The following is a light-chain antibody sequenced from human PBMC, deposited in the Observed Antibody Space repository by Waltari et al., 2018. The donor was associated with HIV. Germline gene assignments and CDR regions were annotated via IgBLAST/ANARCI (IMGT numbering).Light chain of an antibody. CDR3: KSRGSDVNHLV. CDR2: GKN. V-gene: IGLV3-19*01. Sequence: SSELTQDPAVSVALGQTVRITCQGDSLRNYYASWYQQKPGQAPVLVIYGKNNRPSGIPDRFPGSDSGNTATLTITGAQAEDEADYYCKSRGSDVNHLVFGGGTHLTVL. J-gene: IGLJ3*02. CDR1: SLRNYY.